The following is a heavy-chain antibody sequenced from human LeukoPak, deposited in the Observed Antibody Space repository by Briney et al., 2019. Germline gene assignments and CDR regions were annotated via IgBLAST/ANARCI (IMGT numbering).Heavy chain of an antibody. CDR2: INPADSDT. CDR1: GYIFTNFW. V-gene: IGHV5-51*01. J-gene: IGHJ4*02. Sequence: GESLKISCKGSGYIFTNFWIGWVRLTPGKGLEWVGIINPADSDTRYSPSFKGKVTMSADKSTSTTYLQWRSLRTSDTAMFYCARVGKFSHDSNAFATFFDYWGQGSLVTVSS. CDR3: ARVGKFSHDSNAFATFFDY. D-gene: IGHD3-22*01.